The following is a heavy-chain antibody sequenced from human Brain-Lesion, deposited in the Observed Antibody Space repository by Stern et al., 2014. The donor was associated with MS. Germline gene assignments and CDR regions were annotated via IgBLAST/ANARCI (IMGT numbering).Heavy chain of an antibody. CDR2: FDPEDGET. CDR1: GYTLTELS. J-gene: IGHJ4*02. D-gene: IGHD1-26*01. V-gene: IGHV1-24*01. CDR3: ATLSPGAGGNYYRHFDY. Sequence: VQLVQSGAEVKKPGASGKVSCKVSGYTLTELSMHWARQAPRKGLEWMGGFDPEDGETIYAPKFRGRVAMTEDTSTDPAYMELSSLRSEDTAVYYCATLSPGAGGNYYRHFDYWGQGTLVTVSS.